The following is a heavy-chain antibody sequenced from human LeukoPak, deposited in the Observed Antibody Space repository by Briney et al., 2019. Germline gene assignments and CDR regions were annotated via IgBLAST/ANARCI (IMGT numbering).Heavy chain of an antibody. D-gene: IGHD6-19*01. CDR1: GGSISSYY. Sequence: KRSETLSLTCTVSGGSISSYYWSWIRQPPGKGLEWIGYIYYSGSTNYNPSFKSRVTISVDTSKNQFSLQLNSVTPEDTAVYYCARERIAVAETENFDYWGQGTLVTVSS. CDR3: ARERIAVAETENFDY. CDR2: IYYSGST. J-gene: IGHJ4*02. V-gene: IGHV4-59*12.